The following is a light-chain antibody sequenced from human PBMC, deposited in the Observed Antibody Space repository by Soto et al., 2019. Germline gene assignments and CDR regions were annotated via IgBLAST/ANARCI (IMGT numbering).Light chain of an antibody. CDR3: SSYTSSSPYV. V-gene: IGLV2-14*01. J-gene: IGLJ1*01. Sequence: QSALTQPASVSGSPGQSITIPCTGTSNDIGGYNYVSWYQQHPGKAPKLMIYDVSNRPSGVSNRFSGSKSGNTASLTISGLQAEDEADYYCSSYTSSSPYVFGTGTKVTVL. CDR2: DVS. CDR1: SNDIGGYNY.